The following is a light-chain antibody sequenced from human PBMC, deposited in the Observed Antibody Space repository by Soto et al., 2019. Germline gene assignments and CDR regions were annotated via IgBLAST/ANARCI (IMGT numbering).Light chain of an antibody. Sequence: EIVMTQSPATLSVSLGERATLSCRASQSVSRKLAWYQQKPGQAPRLLVFGASTTATGIPVRFSGSGSGTEFTLSITSLQSEYFGVYYRQQYNSYPTFGQGTKVEIK. CDR3: QQYNSYPT. CDR1: QSVSRK. V-gene: IGKV3-15*01. CDR2: GAS. J-gene: IGKJ1*01.